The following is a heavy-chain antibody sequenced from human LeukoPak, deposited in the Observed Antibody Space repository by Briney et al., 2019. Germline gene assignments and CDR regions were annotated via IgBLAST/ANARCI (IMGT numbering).Heavy chain of an antibody. Sequence: AAVKVSCKASGYTFTSYGISWVRQAPGQGREWMGWISAYNGNTNYAQKPQGRVTMTTDTSTSTAYMELRSLRSDDTAVYYCAAQHYYDSSGYYYWGQGTLVTVSS. CDR3: AAQHYYDSSGYYY. CDR1: GYTFTSYG. D-gene: IGHD3-22*01. J-gene: IGHJ4*02. CDR2: ISAYNGNT. V-gene: IGHV1-18*01.